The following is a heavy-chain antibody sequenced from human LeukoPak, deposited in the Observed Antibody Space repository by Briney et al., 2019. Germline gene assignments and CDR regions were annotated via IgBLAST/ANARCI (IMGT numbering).Heavy chain of an antibody. CDR2: ISSSSSYI. Sequence: PAGSLRRSCSASGFTFSSYSMNWVRQAPGKELEGVSSISSSSSYIEYEDSVKGRITISRNNARNSMYLQMHSLRVEDLAVYYCAKGGPMTVVVHFQHWGQGTLVTVSS. J-gene: IGHJ1*01. D-gene: IGHD3-22*01. CDR1: GFTFSSYS. CDR3: AKGGPMTVVVHFQH. V-gene: IGHV3-21*04.